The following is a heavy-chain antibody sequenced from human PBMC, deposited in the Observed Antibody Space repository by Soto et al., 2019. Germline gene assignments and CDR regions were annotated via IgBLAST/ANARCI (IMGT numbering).Heavy chain of an antibody. CDR1: RYTFSTYS. CDR3: ARAEEDSDYYYYGMDV. V-gene: IGHV1-3*01. Sequence: VKVSCKASRYTFSTYSMHWVRQAPGHSLEWMGWINGATGQTRSSQRFQDRVTITRDTSKNQVSLQLNSVTPEDTAVYYCARAEEDSDYYYYGMDVWGQGTTVTVSS. J-gene: IGHJ6*02. D-gene: IGHD2-15*01. CDR2: INGATGQT.